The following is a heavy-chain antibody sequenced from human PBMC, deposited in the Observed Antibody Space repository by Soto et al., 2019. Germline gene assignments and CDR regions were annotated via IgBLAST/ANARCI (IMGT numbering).Heavy chain of an antibody. CDR3: VTSRVSIAVAGETEYYFDY. Sequence: GASVKVSCKASGYTFNFYGITRVRQAPGQGLEWMGWVNPNSGGTNYAQKFQGWVTMTRDTSISTAYMELSRLRSDDTAVYYCVTSRVSIAVAGETEYYFDYWGQGTLVTVSS. D-gene: IGHD6-19*01. V-gene: IGHV1-2*04. CDR1: GYTFNFYG. CDR2: VNPNSGGT. J-gene: IGHJ4*02.